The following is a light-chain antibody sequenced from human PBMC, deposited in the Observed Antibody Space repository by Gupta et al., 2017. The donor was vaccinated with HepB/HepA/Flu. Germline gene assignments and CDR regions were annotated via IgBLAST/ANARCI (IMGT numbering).Light chain of an antibody. J-gene: IGKJ1*01. Sequence: DIVMTQSPDSLAVSLGERATINCKSSQSVLFSSNNKNYLAWYQQKPGQPPKLLVYWASTRQSGFPDRFSGSGSGTDFTLTISSLQAEDVAVYYCQQYYNTPWTFGHGTKVEIK. CDR3: QQYYNTPWT. V-gene: IGKV4-1*01. CDR2: WAS. CDR1: QSVLFSSNNKNY.